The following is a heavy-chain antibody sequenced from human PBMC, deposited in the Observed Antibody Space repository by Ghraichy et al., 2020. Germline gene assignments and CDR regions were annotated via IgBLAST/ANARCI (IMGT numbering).Heavy chain of an antibody. D-gene: IGHD3-22*01. CDR1: GGSISSSSYY. CDR2: IYYSGST. CDR3: ARPNYYDSSGYYHDAFDI. Sequence: SETLSLTCTVSGGSISSSSYYWGWIRQPPGKGLEWIGSIYYSGSTYYNPSLKSRVTISVDTSKNQFSLKLSSVTAADTAVYYCARPNYYDSSGYYHDAFDIWGQGTMVTVSS. V-gene: IGHV4-39*01. J-gene: IGHJ3*02.